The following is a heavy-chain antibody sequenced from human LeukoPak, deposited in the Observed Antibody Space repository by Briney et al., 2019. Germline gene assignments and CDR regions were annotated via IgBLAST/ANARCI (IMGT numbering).Heavy chain of an antibody. J-gene: IGHJ4*02. Sequence: GGSLRLSCAASGFTFSSYWMSWVRQAPGKGLEWVANIKQDGSEKYYVDSVKGRFTISRDNAKNSLYLQMNSLRAEDTAVYYCARVRGYSYGYYYDSSGYFYYFDYWGQGTLVTVSS. D-gene: IGHD3-22*01. CDR3: ARVRGYSYGYYYDSSGYFYYFDY. CDR2: IKQDGSEK. V-gene: IGHV3-7*01. CDR1: GFTFSSYW.